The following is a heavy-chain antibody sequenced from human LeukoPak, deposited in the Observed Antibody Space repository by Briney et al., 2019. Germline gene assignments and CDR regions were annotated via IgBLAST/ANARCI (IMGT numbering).Heavy chain of an antibody. D-gene: IGHD2-2*01. CDR2: ISSASGSI. J-gene: IGHJ4*02. CDR3: ARLPAYCSSTACYYDY. V-gene: IGHV3-48*04. CDR1: GFTFSSYS. Sequence: PGGSLRLSCAASGFTFSSYSMNWDRQAPGKGPEWLSYISSASGSIYYADSVKGRFTISRDNAKNSLFLQMNSLRAEDTAVYYCARLPAYCSSTACYYDYWGQGTLVTVSS.